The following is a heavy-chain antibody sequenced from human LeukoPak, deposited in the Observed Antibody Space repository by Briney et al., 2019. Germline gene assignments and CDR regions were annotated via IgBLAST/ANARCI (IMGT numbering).Heavy chain of an antibody. CDR2: INHSGST. D-gene: IGHD2-21*02. Sequence: PSETLSLTCAVYGGSFSGYYWSWIRQPPGKGLEWIGEINHSGSTNYNPSLKSRVTISIDTSKNQFSLKLSSVTAADTAVYYCARGLSAIVHWGQGTPVTVSS. V-gene: IGHV4-34*01. J-gene: IGHJ4*02. CDR1: GGSFSGYY. CDR3: ARGLSAIVH.